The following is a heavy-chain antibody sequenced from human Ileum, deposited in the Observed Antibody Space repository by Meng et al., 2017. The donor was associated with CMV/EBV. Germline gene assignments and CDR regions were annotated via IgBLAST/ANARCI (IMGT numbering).Heavy chain of an antibody. Sequence: GESLKISCAASGFSFTVFAMTWVRQAPGKGLEWVSVIYKDGSTSYAASVKGRFTISRDNAKNSLYLQMNSLRAEDTALYYCAKDPSRNWNSYRSFDPWGQGTLVTVSS. V-gene: IGHV3-23*03. CDR3: AKDPSRNWNSYRSFDP. CDR2: IYKDGST. J-gene: IGHJ5*02. D-gene: IGHD1-7*01. CDR1: GFSFTVFA.